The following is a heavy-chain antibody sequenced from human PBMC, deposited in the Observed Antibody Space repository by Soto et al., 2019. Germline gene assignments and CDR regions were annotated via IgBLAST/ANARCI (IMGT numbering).Heavy chain of an antibody. J-gene: IGHJ6*02. CDR3: AKGGSSSWLYGMDV. V-gene: IGHV3-30*18. CDR1: GFTFSSYG. D-gene: IGHD6-13*01. Sequence: QVQLVESGGGVVQPGRSLRLSCAASGFTFSSYGMHWVRQTPGKGLEWVAVILYDGSNKHYADSVKGRFTISRDNSKNKLYLQMNSLRTDDTAVYYFAKGGSSSWLYGMDVWGQGTTVTVS. CDR2: ILYDGSNK.